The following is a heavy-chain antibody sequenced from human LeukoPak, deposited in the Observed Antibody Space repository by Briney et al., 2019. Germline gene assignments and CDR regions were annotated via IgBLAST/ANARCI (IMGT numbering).Heavy chain of an antibody. CDR1: GFTFDDYA. D-gene: IGHD3-3*01. CDR2: ISWNSGSI. J-gene: IGHJ4*02. V-gene: IGHV3-9*01. Sequence: GGSLRLSCAASGFTFDDYAMHWVRQAPGKGLERVSGISWNSGSIGYADSVKGRFTISRDNAKNSLYLQMNSLRAEDTALYYCAKDYDFWSGGFDYWGQGTLVTVSS. CDR3: AKDYDFWSGGFDY.